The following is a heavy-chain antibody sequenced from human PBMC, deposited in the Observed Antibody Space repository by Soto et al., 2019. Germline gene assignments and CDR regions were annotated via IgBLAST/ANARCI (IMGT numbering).Heavy chain of an antibody. V-gene: IGHV2-5*02. CDR3: ELALFLENFWSVYYSGSSNAFDI. CDR1: GFSLSTSGVV. D-gene: IGHD3-3*01. CDR2: IYWDDDK. Sequence: QITLKESGPTLVKPTQTLTLTCTFSGFSLSTSGVVVGWISQPPGKALEWLALIYWDDDKRYSPSLKSRLTITKNTSKNQVGLTITNMDPVETATYYCELALFLENFWSVYYSGSSNAFDIWGQGTMVTVSS. J-gene: IGHJ3*02.